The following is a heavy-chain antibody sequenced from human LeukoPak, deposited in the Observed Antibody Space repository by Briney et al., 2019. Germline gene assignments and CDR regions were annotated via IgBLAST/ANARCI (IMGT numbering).Heavy chain of an antibody. CDR3: ARHDILTGYYSPRYYYYMDV. V-gene: IGHV4-4*09. D-gene: IGHD3-9*01. Sequence: SETLSLTCTVSGGSISSYYWSWIRQPPGKGLEWIGYIYTSGGTNYNPSLKSRVTISVDTSKNQFSLKLSSVTAADTAVYYCARHDILTGYYSPRYYYYMDVWGKGTTVTVSS. J-gene: IGHJ6*03. CDR1: GGSISSYY. CDR2: IYTSGGT.